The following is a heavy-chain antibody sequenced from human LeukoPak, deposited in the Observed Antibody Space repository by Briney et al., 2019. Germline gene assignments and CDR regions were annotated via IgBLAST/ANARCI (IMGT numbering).Heavy chain of an antibody. Sequence: SETLSLTCAVYGRSFSGYYWSWIRQTPGKGLEWIGEINHSGSTNYNPSLKSRVTISVDTSKNQFSLKLSSVTAADTAVYYCARMEAAAAEYYFDYWGQGTLVTVSS. J-gene: IGHJ4*02. CDR1: GRSFSGYY. V-gene: IGHV4-34*01. D-gene: IGHD6-13*01. CDR2: INHSGST. CDR3: ARMEAAAAEYYFDY.